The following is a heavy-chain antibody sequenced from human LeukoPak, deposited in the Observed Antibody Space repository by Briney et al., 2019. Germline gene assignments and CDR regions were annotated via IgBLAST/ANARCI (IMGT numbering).Heavy chain of an antibody. Sequence: ASVKVSCKAYGYTFTSYYMHWVRQAPGQGLEWMGIINPSGGSTSYAQKFQGRVTMTRDTSTSTVYMELSSLRSEDTAVYYCARGGLQAMRVPSHGDYWGQGTLVTVSS. D-gene: IGHD2-2*01. J-gene: IGHJ4*02. CDR1: GYTFTSYY. V-gene: IGHV1-46*01. CDR3: ARGGLQAMRVPSHGDY. CDR2: INPSGGST.